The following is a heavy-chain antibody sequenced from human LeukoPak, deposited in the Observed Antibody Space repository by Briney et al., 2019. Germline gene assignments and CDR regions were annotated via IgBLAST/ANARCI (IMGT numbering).Heavy chain of an antibody. Sequence: SETLSVTCSVSGDSVTSYYRNWIRQPPGKGLEWIGYVSSDGTTNYTPSLRSRVIMSVDTANNHISLNLTSLTAADTAIYFCARLDCSGVYDCYNYWGRGTLVTVSS. D-gene: IGHD2-15*01. CDR1: GDSVTSYY. CDR2: VSSDGTT. CDR3: ARLDCSGVYDCYNY. V-gene: IGHV4-59*08. J-gene: IGHJ4*02.